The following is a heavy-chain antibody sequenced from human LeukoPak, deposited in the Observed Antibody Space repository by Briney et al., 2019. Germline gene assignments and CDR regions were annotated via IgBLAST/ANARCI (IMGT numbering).Heavy chain of an antibody. CDR1: GYTFTRYA. J-gene: IGHJ4*02. D-gene: IGHD6-19*01. CDR2: ISTYNGDT. V-gene: IGHV1-18*01. CDR3: ARDPSNTSGWYIYFDY. Sequence: ASVKVSCKASGYTFTRYAITWVRQAPGQGLEWMGWISTYNGDTKYAQKLQGRVTITTDTSTSTAYMELRSLRSDDTAVYYCARDPSNTSGWYIYFDYWGQGTLVTVSS.